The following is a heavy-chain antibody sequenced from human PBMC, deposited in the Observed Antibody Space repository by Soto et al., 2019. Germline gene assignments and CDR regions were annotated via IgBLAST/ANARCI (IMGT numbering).Heavy chain of an antibody. J-gene: IGHJ4*02. Sequence: QVQLQESGPGLVKPSQTLSLTCTVSGGSISSGGYYWSWIRQHPGKGLEWIGYIYYSGSTYYNPSLKSRVTISVDTSKNQFSLKLSSVTAADTAVYYCASAPLRWHQASPYYFDYWGQGTLVTVSS. D-gene: IGHD4-17*01. V-gene: IGHV4-31*03. CDR1: GGSISSGGYY. CDR3: ASAPLRWHQASPYYFDY. CDR2: IYYSGST.